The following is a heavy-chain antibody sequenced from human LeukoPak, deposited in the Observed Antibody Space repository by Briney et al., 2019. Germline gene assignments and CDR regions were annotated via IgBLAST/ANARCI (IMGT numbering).Heavy chain of an antibody. CDR2: INHSGST. CDR3: AREGSPLTS. J-gene: IGHJ4*02. Sequence: SETLSLTCAVYGGSFSGYYCSWIRQPPGKGLEWIGEINHSGSTNYNPSLKSRVTMSVDTSKNHFSLKLSSVTAADTAVYYCAREGSPLTSWGQGTLVTVSS. CDR1: GGSFSGYY. V-gene: IGHV4-34*01. D-gene: IGHD1-26*01.